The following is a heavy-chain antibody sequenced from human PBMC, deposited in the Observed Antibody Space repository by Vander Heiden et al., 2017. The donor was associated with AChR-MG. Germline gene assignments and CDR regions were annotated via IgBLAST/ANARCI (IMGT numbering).Heavy chain of an antibody. CDR2: IKQDGSEK. J-gene: IGHJ4*02. V-gene: IGHV3-7*01. Sequence: EVQLVESGGGLVQPGGSLRLSCAASGFTFSSYWRGWVRQAPGKGLEWVANIKQDGSEKYYVDSVKGRFTISRDNAKNSLYLQMNSLRAEDTAVYYCARRSSGWRGPLWRSFDYWGQGTLVTVSS. D-gene: IGHD6-19*01. CDR3: ARRSSGWRGPLWRSFDY. CDR1: GFTFSSYW.